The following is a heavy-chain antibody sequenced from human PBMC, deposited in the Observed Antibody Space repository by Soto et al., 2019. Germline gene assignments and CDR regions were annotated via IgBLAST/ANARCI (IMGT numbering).Heavy chain of an antibody. CDR3: ARDLVAAACTYYYYYGMDV. J-gene: IGHJ6*02. D-gene: IGHD6-13*01. V-gene: IGHV3-53*01. CDR1: GFTVSSNY. CDR2: IYSGGST. Sequence: EVQLVESGGGLIQPGGSLRLSCAASGFTVSSNYMRWVRQAPGKGLEWASVIYSGGSTYYADSVKGRLTISRDNSKNTLYLQMNIMRAEDTAVYYCARDLVAAACTYYYYYGMDVCGQGTTVTVSS.